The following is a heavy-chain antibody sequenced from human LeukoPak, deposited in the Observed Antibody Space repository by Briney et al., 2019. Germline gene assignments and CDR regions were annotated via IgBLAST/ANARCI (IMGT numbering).Heavy chain of an antibody. D-gene: IGHD4-17*01. CDR1: GFTFGSYG. V-gene: IGHV3-30*02. CDR3: AKDLTTVTTQGDY. CDR2: IRYDGSDK. Sequence: PGESLRLSCEASGFTFGSYGLHWVRQAPGKGLQWVAFIRYDGSDKYYADSVKGRFTISRDNSKNTLYLQMNSLRTEDTAVYYCAKDLTTVTTQGDYWGQGTLVTVSS. J-gene: IGHJ4*02.